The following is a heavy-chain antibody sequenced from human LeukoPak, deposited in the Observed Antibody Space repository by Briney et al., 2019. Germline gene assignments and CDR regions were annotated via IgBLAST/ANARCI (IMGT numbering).Heavy chain of an antibody. D-gene: IGHD4-17*01. Sequence: GESLKISCKGSGYSFSNYWISWVRQMPGKGLEWMGRIDPSDSYTKYSPSFEGHVTISVDKSISTAFLQWNSLKASDSAMYYCATGASKVTTDFANYWGQGTQVAVSS. J-gene: IGHJ4*02. V-gene: IGHV5-10-1*01. CDR3: ATGASKVTTDFANY. CDR2: IDPSDSYT. CDR1: GYSFSNYW.